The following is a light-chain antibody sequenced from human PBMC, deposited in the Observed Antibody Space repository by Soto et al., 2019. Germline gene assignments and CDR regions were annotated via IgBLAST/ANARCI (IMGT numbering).Light chain of an antibody. CDR2: AAY. V-gene: IGKV1-6*01. J-gene: IGKJ1*01. CDR1: QSIRSN. CDR3: LQEFNYPRT. Sequence: AIQMTQSPSSLSASVGDRVTITCRSSQSIRSNLVWYQQRPGKAPNLLIYAAYILHTGVPSRFSATGSGTHFTLTITSLQPEDFATYYCLQEFNYPRTFGQGTKVEI.